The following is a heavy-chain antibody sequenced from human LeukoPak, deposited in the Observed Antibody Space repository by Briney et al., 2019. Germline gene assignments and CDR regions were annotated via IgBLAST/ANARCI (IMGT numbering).Heavy chain of an antibody. J-gene: IGHJ4*02. V-gene: IGHV3-23*01. CDR2: IRGDGVTT. D-gene: IGHD3-10*01. Sequence: GGSLRLSCAASGFTFSSHGMNWVRQAPGKGLEWVSGIRGDGVTTYYADSVKGRFTISRDNSKNTLYLQMNSLRAEDTAVYYCAKGSMVRGVIDYWGQGTLVTVSS. CDR3: AKGSMVRGVIDY. CDR1: GFTFSSHG.